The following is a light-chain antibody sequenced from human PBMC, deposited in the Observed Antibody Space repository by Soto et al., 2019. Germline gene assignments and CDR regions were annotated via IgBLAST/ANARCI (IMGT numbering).Light chain of an antibody. Sequence: IDMTESPASMSASVGAVVTVTXRARQSNCDFVNWDQQDRGXTPKXXXAPXSNLQRGGPSRLSGSESGTEFPLTISSLQPEDFATYYFQQYKDYTWTFGQGTKVDIK. V-gene: IGKV1-16*01. CDR3: QQYKDYTWT. CDR1: QSNCDF. CDR2: PXS. J-gene: IGKJ1*01.